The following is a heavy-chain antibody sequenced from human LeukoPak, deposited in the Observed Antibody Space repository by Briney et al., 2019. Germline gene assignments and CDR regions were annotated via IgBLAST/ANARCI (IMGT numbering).Heavy chain of an antibody. CDR2: ISYSGST. J-gene: IGHJ4*02. CDR3: AREGFATTVVTRMIDY. V-gene: IGHV4-61*01. CDR1: GGSVSSGSCY. D-gene: IGHD4-23*01. Sequence: SETLSLTCTVSGGSVSSGSCYWSWIRQPPGKGLEWIGYISYSGSTNYNPSLKSRVTISVDTSKSQFSLELSSVTAADTAVYYCAREGFATTVVTRMIDYWGQGILVTVSS.